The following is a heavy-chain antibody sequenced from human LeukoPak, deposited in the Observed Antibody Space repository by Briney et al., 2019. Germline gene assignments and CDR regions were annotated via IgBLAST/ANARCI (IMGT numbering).Heavy chain of an antibody. CDR2: INPTGTTT. V-gene: IGHV1-46*01. CDR3: ARVLHPGPFDY. CDR1: GYTFINHW. J-gene: IGHJ4*02. Sequence: ASVKVSCKASGYTFINHWMHWVRQAPGQGREWVGLINPTGTTTLYAQKFQGRVTMTRDMSTSTVYMELSSLRSEDTAVYYCARVLHPGPFDYWGQGTLVTVSS.